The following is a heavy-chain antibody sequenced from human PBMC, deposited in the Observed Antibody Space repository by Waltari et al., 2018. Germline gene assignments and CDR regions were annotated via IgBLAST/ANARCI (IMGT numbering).Heavy chain of an antibody. J-gene: IGHJ6*02. CDR1: GGSFSGYY. CDR3: ARAPGRKRGAARPPYYYGMDV. V-gene: IGHV4-34*01. Sequence: QVQLQQWGAGLLKPSETLSLTCAVYGGSFSGYYWSWIRQPPEKGLGWIGEINHRGSTNFKPSLKDRVTISVDTSKNQFALKLSSVTAADTAGYYCARAPGRKRGAARPPYYYGMDVWGQGTTVTVSS. CDR2: INHRGST. D-gene: IGHD6-6*01.